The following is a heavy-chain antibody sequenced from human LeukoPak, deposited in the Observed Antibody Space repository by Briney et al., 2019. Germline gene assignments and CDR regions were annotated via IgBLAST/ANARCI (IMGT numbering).Heavy chain of an antibody. V-gene: IGHV3-30*19. D-gene: IGHD2-15*01. CDR2: ISYAGSNK. CDR1: GFTLSSYG. CDR3: ARHSEDIVVVVAALPVAVAATEGGAFDI. Sequence: PGGSLRLSCAASGFTLSSYGMHWVRQAPGKGLGWVAVISYAGSNKYYADSVKGRFTISRDNSKNTLYLQMNSLRAEDTAVYYSARHSEDIVVVVAALPVAVAATEGGAFDIWGQGTMVTVSS. J-gene: IGHJ3*02.